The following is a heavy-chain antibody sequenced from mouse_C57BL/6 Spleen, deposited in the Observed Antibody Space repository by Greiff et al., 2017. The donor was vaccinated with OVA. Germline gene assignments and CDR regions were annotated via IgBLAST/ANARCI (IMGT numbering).Heavy chain of an antibody. Sequence: DVQLQESGPVLVKPGASVKMSCKASGYTFTDYYMNWVKQSHGKSLEWIGVINPYNGGTSYNQKFKGKATLTVDKSSSTAYMELNSLTSEDSAVYYCARWHDYDDYWGQGTTLTVSS. D-gene: IGHD2-4*01. J-gene: IGHJ2*01. CDR3: ARWHDYDDY. V-gene: IGHV1-19*01. CDR2: INPYNGGT. CDR1: GYTFTDYY.